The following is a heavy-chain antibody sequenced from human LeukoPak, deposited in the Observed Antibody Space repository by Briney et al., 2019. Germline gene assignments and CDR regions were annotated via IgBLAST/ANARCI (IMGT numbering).Heavy chain of an antibody. D-gene: IGHD2-2*01. CDR2: INISNTYI. V-gene: IGHV3-21*01. J-gene: IGHJ6*02. CDR3: ARDQPPATGMDV. CDR1: GFTFSSYF. Sequence: GGSLRLSCAASGFTFSSYFMNWVRHAPRKGLEWVSSINISNTYIYYADSVKGRFTISRDNAKNSLYLQMNSLRAEDTAVYYCARDQPPATGMDVWGQGTTVTVSS.